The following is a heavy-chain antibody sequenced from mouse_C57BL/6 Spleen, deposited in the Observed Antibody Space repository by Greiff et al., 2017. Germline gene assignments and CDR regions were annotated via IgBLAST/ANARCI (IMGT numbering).Heavy chain of an antibody. Sequence: VQLQQSGPELVKPGASVTISCKASGYAFSSSWMNWVKQRPGKGLEWIGRIYPGDGDTNYNGKFKGKATLTADKSSSTAYMQLSSLTSEDSAVYFCAREDDGYYRYYFDYWGQGTTLTVSS. V-gene: IGHV1-82*01. CDR3: AREDDGYYRYYFDY. CDR2: IYPGDGDT. J-gene: IGHJ2*01. D-gene: IGHD2-3*01. CDR1: GYAFSSSW.